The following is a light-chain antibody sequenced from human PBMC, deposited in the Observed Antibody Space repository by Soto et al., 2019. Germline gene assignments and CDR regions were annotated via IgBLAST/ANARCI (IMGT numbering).Light chain of an antibody. CDR2: GVS. V-gene: IGKV3-15*01. J-gene: IGKJ1*01. CDR3: QQYNNWRT. CDR1: QTISKN. Sequence: ERMMTQSPATLSLSPGETATLSCRASQTISKNLAWYQQKPGQAPRLLIHGVSTRATGIPARFSGSGSGTEFTLTISSLQSEDFAVYFCQQYNNWRTFGQGTKVDIK.